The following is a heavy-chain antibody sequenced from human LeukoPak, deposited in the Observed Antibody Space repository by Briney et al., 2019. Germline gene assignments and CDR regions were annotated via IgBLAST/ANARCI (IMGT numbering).Heavy chain of an antibody. CDR3: ARDHVYGSGSPYYYYGMDV. D-gene: IGHD3-10*01. CDR2: ISASGST. J-gene: IGHJ6*02. V-gene: IGHV4-4*07. Sequence: SETLSLTCTVSGGSISSFYWSWIGQPAGEGLEWIGRISASGSTNYNPSLMGRVTMSVDTSKNQFSLKLSSVTAADTAVYYCARDHVYGSGSPYYYYGMDVWGQGTTITVSS. CDR1: GGSISSFY.